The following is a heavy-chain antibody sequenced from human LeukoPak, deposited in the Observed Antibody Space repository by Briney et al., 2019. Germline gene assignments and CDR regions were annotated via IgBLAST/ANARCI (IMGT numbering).Heavy chain of an antibody. CDR2: IIPIFGTA. D-gene: IGHD5-18*01. CDR3: ARDRMDTAMVEGGNWFDP. Sequence: ASVKVSCKASGGTFISYAISWVRQAPGQGLEWMGGIIPIFGTANYAQKFQGRVTITADESTCTAYMELSSLRSEDTAVYYCARDRMDTAMVEGGNWFDPWGQGTLVTVSS. CDR1: GGTFISYA. J-gene: IGHJ5*02. V-gene: IGHV1-69*13.